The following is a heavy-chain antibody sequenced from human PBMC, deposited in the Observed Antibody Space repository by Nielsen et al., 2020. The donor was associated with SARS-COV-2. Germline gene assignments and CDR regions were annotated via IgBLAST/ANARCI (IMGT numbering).Heavy chain of an antibody. J-gene: IGHJ4*02. CDR1: GFTFDDYA. V-gene: IGHV3-9*01. CDR3: VRGVDHDY. D-gene: IGHD3-3*01. CDR2: INWNSGSI. Sequence: GGSLRLSCAASGFTFDDYAMHWVRQAPGKGLEWVSGINWNSGSIVYADSVKGRFTISRDNSKNTLYLQMNSLRAEDTAVYYCVRGVDHDYWGQGTLVTVSS.